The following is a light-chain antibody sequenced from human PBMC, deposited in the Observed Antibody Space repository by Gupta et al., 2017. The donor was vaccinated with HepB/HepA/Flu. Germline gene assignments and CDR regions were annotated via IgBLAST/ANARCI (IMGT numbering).Light chain of an antibody. Sequence: DIVMLQSPDSLAVSLGERATISCKSSQTVFAISNKKNFLAWYQQRPGQPPRLVISWSATRESGVPDRFSGSGSGTDFNLTISSLQPEDVAVYYCQQDVSSPLTFGGGTKVEIK. CDR2: WSA. CDR1: QTVFAISNKKNF. V-gene: IGKV4-1*01. CDR3: QQDVSSPLT. J-gene: IGKJ4*01.